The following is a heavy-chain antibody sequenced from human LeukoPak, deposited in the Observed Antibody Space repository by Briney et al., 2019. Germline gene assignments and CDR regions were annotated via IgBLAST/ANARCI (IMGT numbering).Heavy chain of an antibody. CDR1: GYTLTELS. D-gene: IGHD3-3*01. J-gene: IGHJ2*01. Sequence: SCKVSGYTLTELSMHRVRQAPGKGLEWVSGISWNSGSIGYADSVKGRFTISRDNAKNSLYLQMNSLRAEDTALYYCAKTVLRFLEWDWYFDLWGRGTLVTVSS. CDR2: ISWNSGSI. V-gene: IGHV3-9*01. CDR3: AKTVLRFLEWDWYFDL.